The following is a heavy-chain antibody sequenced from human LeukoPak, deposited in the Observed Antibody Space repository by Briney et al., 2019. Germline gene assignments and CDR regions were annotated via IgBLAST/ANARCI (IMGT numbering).Heavy chain of an antibody. CDR3: ATLSGYCSGGSCRGDWFDP. V-gene: IGHV1-18*01. J-gene: IGHJ5*02. Sequence: ASVKVSCKASGYTFTSYGISWVRQAPGQGLEWMGWISAYNGNTNYAQKLQGRVTMTTDTSTSTAYMELRSLRSDDTAVYYCATLSGYCSGGSCRGDWFDPWGQGTLVTVSS. CDR2: ISAYNGNT. D-gene: IGHD2-15*01. CDR1: GYTFTSYG.